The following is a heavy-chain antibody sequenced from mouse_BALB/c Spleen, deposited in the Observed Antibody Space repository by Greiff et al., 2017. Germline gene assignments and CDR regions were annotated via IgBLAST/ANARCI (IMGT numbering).Heavy chain of an antibody. Sequence: VQLQQSGPELVKPGASVRISCKASGYTFTSYYIHWVKQRPGQGLEWIGWIYPGNVNTKYNEKFKGKATLTADKSSSTAYMQLSSLTSEDSAVYFCARGDGSTGFAYWGQGTLVTVSA. V-gene: IGHV1S56*01. J-gene: IGHJ3*01. CDR3: ARGDGSTGFAY. CDR2: IYPGNVNT. CDR1: GYTFTSYY. D-gene: IGHD2-3*01.